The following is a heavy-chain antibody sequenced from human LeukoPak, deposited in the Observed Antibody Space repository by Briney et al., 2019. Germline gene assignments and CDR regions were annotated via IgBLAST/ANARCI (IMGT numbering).Heavy chain of an antibody. J-gene: IGHJ4*02. D-gene: IGHD3-16*02. Sequence: AASVKVSCKASGYTFTNYAINWVRQAPGQGLEWMAWIHPSTGNPTYAQGFTGRFVFSLDTSVSTTYLQISSLKAEDTAVYYCARAFQRLGELSLPNYWGQGTLVTVSS. CDR1: GYTFTNYA. CDR2: IHPSTGNP. CDR3: ARAFQRLGELSLPNY. V-gene: IGHV7-4-1*02.